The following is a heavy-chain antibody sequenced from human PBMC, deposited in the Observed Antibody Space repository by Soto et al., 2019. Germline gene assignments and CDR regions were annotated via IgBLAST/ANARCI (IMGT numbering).Heavy chain of an antibody. J-gene: IGHJ4*02. Sequence: PGGSLRLSCAASGFTFSSYWMSWVRQAPGKGLEWVANIKQDGSEKYYVDSVKGRFTISRDNAKNSLYLQMNSLRAEDTAVYYCARDSGYDSYYFDYWGQGTLVTVSS. CDR1: GFTFSSYW. V-gene: IGHV3-7*01. CDR3: ARDSGYDSYYFDY. D-gene: IGHD5-12*01. CDR2: IKQDGSEK.